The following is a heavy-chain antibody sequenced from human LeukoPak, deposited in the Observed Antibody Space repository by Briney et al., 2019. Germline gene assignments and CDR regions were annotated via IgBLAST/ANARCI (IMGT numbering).Heavy chain of an antibody. V-gene: IGHV3-21*01. CDR3: AREELLGAFDI. CDR2: ISSSSSYI. D-gene: IGHD1-26*01. Sequence: GGSLRLSCAASGFTFSSYSMNWVRQAPGKGLEWVSSISSSSSYIYYADSVKGRFTISRDNAKNSLYLQMNSLRAEDTAVYYCAREELLGAFDIWGQGTMVTVSS. J-gene: IGHJ3*02. CDR1: GFTFSSYS.